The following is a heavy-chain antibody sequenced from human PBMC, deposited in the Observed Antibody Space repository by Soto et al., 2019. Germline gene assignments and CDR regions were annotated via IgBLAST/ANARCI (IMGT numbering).Heavy chain of an antibody. V-gene: IGHV1-69*01. CDR1: GGTLSTYG. Sequence: QVQLVQSGAEVKKPGSSVKVSCKASGGTLSTYGINWVRQAPGQGLEWMGGTIPNFDTAHYSQKFQDRMKITADESTSTVYMELSSLRSEDTAVYYCARDGGYSGYDDCFDYWGRGALVTVSS. CDR2: TIPNFDTA. CDR3: ARDGGYSGYDDCFDY. J-gene: IGHJ4*02. D-gene: IGHD5-12*01.